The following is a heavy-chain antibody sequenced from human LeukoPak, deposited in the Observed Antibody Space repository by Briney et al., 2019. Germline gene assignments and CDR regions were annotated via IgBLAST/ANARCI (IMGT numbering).Heavy chain of an antibody. CDR3: ARVGQQLVRGPIDY. CDR1: GFTFSSYS. J-gene: IGHJ4*02. CDR2: ISSSSSYI. Sequence: GGSLRLSCAASGFTFSSYSMNWVRQAPGKGLEWVSSISSSSSYIYYADSVKGRFTISRDNAKNSLYLQMNSLRAEDTAVYYCARVGQQLVRGPIDYWGQGTLVTVSS. V-gene: IGHV3-21*01. D-gene: IGHD6-13*01.